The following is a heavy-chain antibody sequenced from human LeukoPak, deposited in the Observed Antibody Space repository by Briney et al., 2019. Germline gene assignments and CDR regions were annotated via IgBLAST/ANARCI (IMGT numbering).Heavy chain of an antibody. J-gene: IGHJ4*02. Sequence: PSETLSLTCAVYGGPFSGYYWSWIRQPPGKGLEWLGEINHSGSTNYNPSLKSRVTISVDTSKNQFSLKLRSVTAADTAVYYCARGLGAAAGTGRGIYFDYWGQGTLVTVSS. D-gene: IGHD6-13*01. CDR1: GGPFSGYY. V-gene: IGHV4-34*01. CDR3: ARGLGAAAGTGRGIYFDY. CDR2: INHSGST.